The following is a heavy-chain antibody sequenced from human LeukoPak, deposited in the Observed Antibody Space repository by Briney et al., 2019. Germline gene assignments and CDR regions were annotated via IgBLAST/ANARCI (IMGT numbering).Heavy chain of an antibody. CDR2: IIPILGVA. J-gene: IGHJ4*02. Sequence: GASVKVSCKASGGTFSSYAISWVRQAPGQGLEWMGRIIPILGVANYAQNFQGRVTVTADESTGTAYMELSSLRSDDMAIYYCARDNPPYCNGGSCYSYWGQGTLVTVSS. D-gene: IGHD2-15*01. CDR3: ARDNPPYCNGGSCYSY. CDR1: GGTFSSYA. V-gene: IGHV1-69*04.